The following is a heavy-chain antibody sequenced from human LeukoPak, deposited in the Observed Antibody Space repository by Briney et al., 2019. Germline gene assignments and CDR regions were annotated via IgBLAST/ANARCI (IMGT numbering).Heavy chain of an antibody. J-gene: IGHJ4*02. Sequence: VSSVKVSCKASGGTFSSYAISWVRQAPGRRLAWMGGIIPIFGTANYAQKFQGRVTITADKSASTAYMELSSLRSEDTAVYYCASYAPGYSSGWDHSLDYWGQGTLVTVSS. CDR2: IIPIFGTA. CDR1: GGTFSSYA. CDR3: ASYAPGYSSGWDHSLDY. V-gene: IGHV1-69*06. D-gene: IGHD6-19*01.